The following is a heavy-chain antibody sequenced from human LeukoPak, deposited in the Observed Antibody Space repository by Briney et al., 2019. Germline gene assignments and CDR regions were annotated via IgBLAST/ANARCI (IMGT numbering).Heavy chain of an antibody. D-gene: IGHD3-22*01. CDR3: AAEGVSSGYFGY. J-gene: IGHJ4*02. CDR1: GGSFSGYY. CDR2: INHSGST. Sequence: SETLSLTCAVYGGSFSGYYWSWIRQPPGKGLEWIGEINHSGSTNYNPSLKSRVTISVDTSKNQFSLKLSSVTAADPAVYYCAAEGVSSGYFGYWGQGTLVTVSS. V-gene: IGHV4-34*01.